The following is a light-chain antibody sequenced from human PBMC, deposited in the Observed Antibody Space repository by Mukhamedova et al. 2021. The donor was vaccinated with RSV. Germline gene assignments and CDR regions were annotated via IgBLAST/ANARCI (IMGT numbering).Light chain of an antibody. J-gene: IGLJ2*01. CDR3: PSYSGSKIVL. CDR2: EVT. Sequence: GTSSDVGGYNYVSWYRQHPGKAPKLMIYEVTKRPSGVPDRLSGSKSGNTASLTVSGLQAEDEADYYCPSYSGSKIVLFGGGTKLT. V-gene: IGLV2-8*01. CDR1: SSDVGGYNY.